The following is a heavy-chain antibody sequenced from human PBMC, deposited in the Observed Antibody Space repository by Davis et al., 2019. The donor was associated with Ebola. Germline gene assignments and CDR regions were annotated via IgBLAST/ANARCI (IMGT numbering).Heavy chain of an antibody. CDR2: ISYDGSNK. Sequence: GEPLKISCAASGFTFSSYGMHWVRQAPGKGLEWVAVISYDGSNKYYADSVKGRFTISRDNSKNTLYLQMNSLRAEDTAVYYCSGLGASSGWYLPWGQGTLVTVSS. D-gene: IGHD6-19*01. V-gene: IGHV3-30*03. J-gene: IGHJ5*02. CDR1: GFTFSSYG. CDR3: SGLGASSGWYLP.